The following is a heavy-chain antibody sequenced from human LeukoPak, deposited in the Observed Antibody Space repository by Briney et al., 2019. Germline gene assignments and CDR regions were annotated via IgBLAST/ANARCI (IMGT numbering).Heavy chain of an antibody. Sequence: SQTLSLTCTVSGDSISSGSYYWSWIRQPAGKGLEWIGRIYTSGSTNYNPSLKSRVTISVDTSKNQFSLKLSSVTAADTAVYYCARGPVLLWFGELLGPYYYYMDVWGKGTTVTVSS. CDR1: GDSISSGSYY. V-gene: IGHV4-61*02. D-gene: IGHD3-10*01. CDR3: ARGPVLLWFGELLGPYYYYMDV. J-gene: IGHJ6*03. CDR2: IYTSGST.